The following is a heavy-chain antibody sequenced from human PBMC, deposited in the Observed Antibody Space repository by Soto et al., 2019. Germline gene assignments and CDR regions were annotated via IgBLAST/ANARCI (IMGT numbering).Heavy chain of an antibody. D-gene: IGHD3-3*01. J-gene: IGHJ4*02. Sequence: GSLRPSCAASGFTFSGYNMNWVRQAPGKELEWVSYINRNNGVVSYADSVKGRFTISRDNAKNSMSLQMNSLRDEDTAVYYCAREGQTAFGVVLGSIDFRGQGILVTVYS. CDR3: AREGQTAFGVVLGSIDF. V-gene: IGHV3-48*02. CDR2: INRNNGVV. CDR1: GFTFSGYN.